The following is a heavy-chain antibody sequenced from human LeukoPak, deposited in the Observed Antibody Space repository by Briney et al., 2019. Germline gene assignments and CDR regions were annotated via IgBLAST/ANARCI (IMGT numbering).Heavy chain of an antibody. V-gene: IGHV1-8*01. D-gene: IGHD2-15*01. CDR2: MNPNSGNT. CDR1: AYTFTSND. Sequence: ASVKVSCKASAYTFTSNDINWVRQATGQGLEWMGWMNPNSGNTGHAQKFQGRVTMTRNTSISTAYMELSSLRSEDTAVYYCARGAPGSYCSGGSCPYFDYWGQGTLISVSS. CDR3: ARGAPGSYCSGGSCPYFDY. J-gene: IGHJ4*02.